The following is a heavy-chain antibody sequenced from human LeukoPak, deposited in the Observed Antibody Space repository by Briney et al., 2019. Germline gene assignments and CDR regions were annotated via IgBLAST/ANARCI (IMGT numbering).Heavy chain of an antibody. V-gene: IGHV3-53*04. D-gene: IGHD6-13*01. J-gene: IGHJ4*02. Sequence: GGSLRLSCAASGFTVSSNYMSWVRQAPGKGLEWVSVIYSGGSTYYADSVKGRFTISRHNSKNKLYLQMNSLRAEDTAVYYCARGGAIAAANFDYWGQGTLVTVSS. CDR3: ARGGAIAAANFDY. CDR2: IYSGGST. CDR1: GFTVSSNY.